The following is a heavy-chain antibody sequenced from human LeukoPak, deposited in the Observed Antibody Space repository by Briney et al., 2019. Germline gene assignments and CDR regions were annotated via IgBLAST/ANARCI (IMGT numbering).Heavy chain of an antibody. V-gene: IGHV3-21*01. J-gene: IGHJ4*02. CDR1: GFTFSNYK. CDR3: ARATGSSWGKVGY. CDR2: ISSSSSYI. Sequence: NPGGSLRLSCAASGFTFSNYKMNWVRQAPGKGLEWVSSISSSSSYIYYADSVKGRFTISRDNAKNTVYLEMNSLRSEDTAVYYCARATGSSWGKVGYWGQGTLVTVSS. D-gene: IGHD6-13*01.